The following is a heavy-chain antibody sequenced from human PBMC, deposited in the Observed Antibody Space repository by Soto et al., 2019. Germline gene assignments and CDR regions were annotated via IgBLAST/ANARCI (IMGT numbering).Heavy chain of an antibody. V-gene: IGHV3-73*02. CDR1: RFTFSGSA. D-gene: IGHD3-3*01. Sequence: EVQLVESGGGLVQPGGSLKVSCAASRFTFSGSAMHWVRQASGKGLEWVGRIRSKANSYATAYAVSVKGRFTISRDDSRNTAYLQMNSLKTEDTAVYYCARGVYDFWSGHPEGPDYWGQGTVVTVSS. J-gene: IGHJ4*02. CDR2: IRSKANSYAT. CDR3: ARGVYDFWSGHPEGPDY.